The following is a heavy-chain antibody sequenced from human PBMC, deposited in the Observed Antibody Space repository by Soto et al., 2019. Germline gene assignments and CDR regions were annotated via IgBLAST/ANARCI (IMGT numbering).Heavy chain of an antibody. J-gene: IGHJ6*02. CDR3: AKDYLVSSGWYPYYYGMDV. CDR1: GFTFSSYG. V-gene: IGHV3-30*18. CDR2: ISYDGSNK. Sequence: GGSLRLSCAASGFTFSSYGMHWVRQAPGKGLEWVAVISYDGSNKYYADSVKGRFTISRDNSKNTLYLQMNSLRAEDTAVYYCAKDYLVSSGWYPYYYGMDVWGQGTTVTVSS. D-gene: IGHD6-19*01.